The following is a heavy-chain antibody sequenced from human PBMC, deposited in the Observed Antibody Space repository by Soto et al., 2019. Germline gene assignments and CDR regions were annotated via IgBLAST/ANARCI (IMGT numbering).Heavy chain of an antibody. J-gene: IGHJ5*02. Sequence: PGGSLRLSCVASGFTVSSNYMSWVRQAPGKGLEWVSVLYSGGNTYYADSVKGRFTFSRDNSKNTLYLQMNSLRAEDTAVYYCARARYSTNWYDHWGQGT. CDR1: GFTVSSNY. CDR2: LYSGGNT. V-gene: IGHV3-66*01. CDR3: ARARYSTNWYDH. D-gene: IGHD3-16*02.